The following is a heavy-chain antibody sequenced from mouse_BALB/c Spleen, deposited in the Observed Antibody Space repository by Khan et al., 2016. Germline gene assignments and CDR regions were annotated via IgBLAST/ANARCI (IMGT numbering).Heavy chain of an antibody. Sequence: EVQLQESGPSLVKPSQTLSLTCSVTGDSITSGYWNWIRKFPGTKLEYMGYIRYSGSTYYKPSLKSRNSITRHTSKNQYYLQLNSVTTEDTATYAGASYDGSSYLRAMDYWCQGTSVTVSS. D-gene: IGHD1-1*01. J-gene: IGHJ4*01. CDR2: IRYSGST. V-gene: IGHV3-8*02. CDR1: GDSITSGY. CDR3: ASYDGSSYLRAMDY.